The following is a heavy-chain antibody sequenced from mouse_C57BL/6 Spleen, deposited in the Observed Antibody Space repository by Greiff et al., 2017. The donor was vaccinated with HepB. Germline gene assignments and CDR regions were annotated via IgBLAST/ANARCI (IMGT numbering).Heavy chain of an antibody. CDR1: GFTFSDYG. D-gene: IGHD4-1*01. V-gene: IGHV5-17*01. CDR2: ISSGSSTI. Sequence: EVKLMESGGGLVKPGGSLKLSCAASGFTFSDYGMHWVRQAPEKGLEWVAYISSGSSTIYYADTVKGRFTISRDNAKNTLFLQMTSLRSEDTAMYYCARLGSGYFDYWGQGTTLTVSS. CDR3: ARLGSGYFDY. J-gene: IGHJ2*01.